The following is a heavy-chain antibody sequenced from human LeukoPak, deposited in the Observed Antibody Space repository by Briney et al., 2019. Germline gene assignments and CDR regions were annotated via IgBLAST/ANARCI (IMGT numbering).Heavy chain of an antibody. Sequence: SGPTLVKPTQTLTLTCTFSGFSLSTSGVGVGWIRQPPGKALEWLALIYWDDDKRYSPSLKSRLAITKDTSKNQVVLTTTNMDPVDTATYYCAHIHHMITFGGVATPFDYWGQGTLVTVSS. J-gene: IGHJ4*02. CDR3: AHIHHMITFGGVATPFDY. D-gene: IGHD3-16*01. CDR2: IYWDDDK. V-gene: IGHV2-5*02. CDR1: GFSLSTSGVG.